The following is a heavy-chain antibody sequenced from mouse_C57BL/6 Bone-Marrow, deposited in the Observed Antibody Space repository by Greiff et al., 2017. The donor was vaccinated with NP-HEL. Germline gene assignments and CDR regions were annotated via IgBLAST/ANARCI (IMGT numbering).Heavy chain of an antibody. CDR3: ARLRDWYFDV. J-gene: IGHJ1*03. V-gene: IGHV1-54*01. CDR2: INPGSGGT. Sequence: QVQLQQSGAELVRPGTSVKVSCKASGYAFTNYLIEWVKQRPGQGLEWIGVINPGSGGTNYNEKFKGKATLTADKSSSPAYTQLSSLTSEDSAVYFCARLRDWYFDVWGTGTTVTVSS. D-gene: IGHD2-12*01. CDR1: GYAFTNYL.